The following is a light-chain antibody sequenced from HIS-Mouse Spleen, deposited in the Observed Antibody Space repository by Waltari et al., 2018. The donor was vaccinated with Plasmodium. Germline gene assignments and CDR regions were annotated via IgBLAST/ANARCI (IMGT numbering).Light chain of an antibody. CDR2: GAS. J-gene: IGKJ3*01. Sequence: EIVMTQSPATLSVSPGERATLSCRASQSGSSNLAWYQQTPGQAPRLLIYGASTRATGIPARFSGSGSGTDFTLTISSLQSEDFAVYYCQQYNNWSFTFGPGTKVDIK. V-gene: IGKV3-15*01. CDR3: QQYNNWSFT. CDR1: QSGSSN.